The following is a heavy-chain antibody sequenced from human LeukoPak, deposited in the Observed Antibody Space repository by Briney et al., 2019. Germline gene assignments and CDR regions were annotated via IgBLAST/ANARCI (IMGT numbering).Heavy chain of an antibody. CDR3: ASDESRSSWLHT. V-gene: IGHV3-7*01. Sequence: GGSLRLSCAASGFTFSSYWMSWVRLAPGKGLEWVANIKGGGREKWYADCVKGGFTISRANAQNSVHMQMHSLRAEDTAVYHCASDESRSSWLHTWGQGTLVTVTS. J-gene: IGHJ5*02. CDR1: GFTFSSYW. D-gene: IGHD5-24*01. CDR2: IKGGGREK.